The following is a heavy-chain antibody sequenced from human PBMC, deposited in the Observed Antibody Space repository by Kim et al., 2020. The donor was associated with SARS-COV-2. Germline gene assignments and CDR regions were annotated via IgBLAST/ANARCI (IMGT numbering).Heavy chain of an antibody. CDR2: IWYDGSNK. D-gene: IGHD4-17*01. J-gene: IGHJ4*02. CDR3: AGGDGDYVPYFDY. CDR1: GFTFSSYG. V-gene: IGHV3-33*01. Sequence: GGSLRLSCAASGFTFSSYGMHWVRQAPGKGLEWVAVIWYDGSNKYYADSVKGRFTISRDNSKNTLYLQMNSLRAEDTAVYYCAGGDGDYVPYFDYWGQGTLVTVSS.